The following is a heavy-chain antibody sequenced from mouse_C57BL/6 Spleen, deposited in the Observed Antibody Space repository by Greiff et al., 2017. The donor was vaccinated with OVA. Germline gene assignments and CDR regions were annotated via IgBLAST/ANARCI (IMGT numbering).Heavy chain of an antibody. J-gene: IGHJ1*03. CDR1: GYSITSGYD. CDR3: ARDGSPYWYFDV. CDR2: ISYSGST. Sequence: EVKLVESGPGMVKPSQSLSLTCTVTGYSITSGYDWHWIRHFPGNKLEWMGYISYSGSTNYNPSLKSRISITHDTSKNHFFLKLNSVTTEDTATYYCARDGSPYWYFDVWGTGTTVTVSS. V-gene: IGHV3-1*01.